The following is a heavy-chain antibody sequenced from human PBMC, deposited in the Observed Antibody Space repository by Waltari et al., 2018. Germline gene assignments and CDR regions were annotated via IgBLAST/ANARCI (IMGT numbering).Heavy chain of an antibody. CDR3: ARSRVTARFYYYYMDV. V-gene: IGHV4-59*01. CDR1: RGSISTYY. Sequence: QVQLQESGSGLLKPSETLSLTCAVSRGSISTYYWSWIRQPPGKGLEWIGHIHYSGTTEYNPSRESRVTISLDTSKNQFSLKLSSLTAADTAVYYCARSRVTARFYYYYMDVWGRGTTVAVSS. CDR2: IHYSGTT. D-gene: IGHD5-18*01. J-gene: IGHJ6*03.